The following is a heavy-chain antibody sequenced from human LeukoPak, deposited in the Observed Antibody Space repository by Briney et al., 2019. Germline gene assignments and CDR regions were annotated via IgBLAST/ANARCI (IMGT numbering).Heavy chain of an antibody. CDR2: ISSSGSTI. CDR1: GFTFSDYY. J-gene: IGHJ3*02. CDR3: ARDVDWNYVDAFXI. Sequence: AGGSLRLSCAASGFTFSDYYMSWIRQAPGKGLEWVSYISSSGSTIYYADSVKGRFTISRDNAKNSLYLQMNSLRAEDTAVYYCARDVDWNYVDAFXIWGQGTMVXXXS. D-gene: IGHD1-7*01. V-gene: IGHV3-11*01.